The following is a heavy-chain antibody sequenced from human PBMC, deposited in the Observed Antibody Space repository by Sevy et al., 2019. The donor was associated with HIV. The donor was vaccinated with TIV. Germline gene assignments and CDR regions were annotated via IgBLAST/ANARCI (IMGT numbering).Heavy chain of an antibody. CDR2: INQDGRRK. J-gene: IGHJ4*02. V-gene: IGHV3-7*01. CDR1: GFTFSDYY. CDR3: ARELWPGDY. Sequence: GGSLRLSCAASGFTFSDYYMGWVRHAPGKGLEWVANINQDGRRKNYVDSVKGRFTISRDNTKNSLFLQMNRLRVDDTAVYYCARELWPGDYWGQGTLVTVSS. D-gene: IGHD2-21*01.